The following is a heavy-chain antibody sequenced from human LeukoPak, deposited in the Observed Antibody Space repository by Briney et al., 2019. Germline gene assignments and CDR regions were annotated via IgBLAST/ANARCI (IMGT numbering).Heavy chain of an antibody. Sequence: GASVKVSCKASGYTFTSYYMHWVRQAPGQGLEWMGIINPSGGSTSYAQKFQGRVTMTRDTSTSTVYMGLSSLRSEDTAVYYCARDPAAAAVFDYWGQGTLVTVSS. CDR2: INPSGGST. CDR1: GYTFTSYY. CDR3: ARDPAAAAVFDY. J-gene: IGHJ4*02. V-gene: IGHV1-46*01. D-gene: IGHD6-13*01.